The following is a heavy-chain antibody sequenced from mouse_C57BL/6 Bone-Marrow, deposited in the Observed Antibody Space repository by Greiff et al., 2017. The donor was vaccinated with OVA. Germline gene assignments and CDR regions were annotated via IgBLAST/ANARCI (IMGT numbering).Heavy chain of an antibody. CDR3: AGQGNYYGSSYDGFY. CDR2: ISSGGSYT. J-gene: IGHJ2*01. V-gene: IGHV5-6*01. D-gene: IGHD1-1*01. Sequence: EVQLVESGGDLVKPGGSLKLSCAASGFTFSSYGMSWVRQTPDKRLEWVATISSGGSYTYYPDSVKGRFTISRDNAKNTLYLQMSSLKSEDTAMYYCAGQGNYYGSSYDGFYWGQGTTLTVSS. CDR1: GFTFSSYG.